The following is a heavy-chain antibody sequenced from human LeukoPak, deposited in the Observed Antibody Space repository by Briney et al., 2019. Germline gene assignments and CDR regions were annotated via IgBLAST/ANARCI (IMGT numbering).Heavy chain of an antibody. CDR2: IIPIFGTA. CDR3: ARVLNSDAFDI. CDR1: GGTLSSYA. Sequence: GPTLKVSCKASGGTLSSYAISWARQAPGQGLEWMGRIIPIFGTANYAQKFQGRVTITTDESTSTAYTELSSLRSEDTAVYYCARVLNSDAFDIWGQGTMVTVSS. D-gene: IGHD4-23*01. J-gene: IGHJ3*02. V-gene: IGHV1-69*05.